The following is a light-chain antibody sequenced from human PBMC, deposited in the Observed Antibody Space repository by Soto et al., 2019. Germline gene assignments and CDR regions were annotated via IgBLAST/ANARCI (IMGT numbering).Light chain of an antibody. CDR3: QQSSNWPLT. J-gene: IGKJ4*01. V-gene: IGKV3-11*01. CDR1: QSVSSY. Sequence: EIVLTQSPATLSLSPGERATLSCRASQSVSSYLAWYQQKPGQAPRLLIYDASNRATGIPARFSGSGSGTDFTLTLSSLEPEDFAVYYCQQSSNWPLTFGGGTKVEIK. CDR2: DAS.